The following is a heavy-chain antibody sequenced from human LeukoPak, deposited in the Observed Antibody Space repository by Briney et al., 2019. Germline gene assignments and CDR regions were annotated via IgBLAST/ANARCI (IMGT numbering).Heavy chain of an antibody. Sequence: PSETLSLTCTVSGGSISSYYWSWIRQPPGKGLEWIGYIYYSGSTNYNPSLKSRVTISVDTSKNQFSLNLSSVTAADTAVYYCARDGDLGGSGSFFDYWGQGTLVTVSS. CDR1: GGSISSYY. V-gene: IGHV4-59*01. CDR2: IYYSGST. CDR3: ARDGDLGGSGSFFDY. D-gene: IGHD3-10*01. J-gene: IGHJ4*02.